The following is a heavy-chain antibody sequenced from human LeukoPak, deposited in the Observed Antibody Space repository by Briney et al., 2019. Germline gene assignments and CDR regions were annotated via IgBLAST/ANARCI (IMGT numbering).Heavy chain of an antibody. V-gene: IGHV1-2*02. D-gene: IGHD3-9*01. J-gene: IGHJ6*02. Sequence: ASVKVSCKASGDTFTGYYMHWVRQAPGQGLEWMGWINPNSGGTNYAQKFQGRVTMTRDTSISTAYMELSRLRSDDTAVYYCARDEVRYFDWLLIPYYGMDVWGQGTTVTVSS. CDR1: GDTFTGYY. CDR3: ARDEVRYFDWLLIPYYGMDV. CDR2: INPNSGGT.